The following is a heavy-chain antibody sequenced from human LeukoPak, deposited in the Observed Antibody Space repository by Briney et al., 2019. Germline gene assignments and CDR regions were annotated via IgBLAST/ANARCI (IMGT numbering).Heavy chain of an antibody. Sequence: PSETLSLTCVVYGGSFSGYYWNWIRQSPGKGLEWIGEINHRGSTNYNPSLKRRVTISVDTSKNQFSLKLSSVTAADTAVYYCARVSGHYYYYYMDVWGKGTTVTVSS. J-gene: IGHJ6*03. D-gene: IGHD1-26*01. CDR2: INHRGST. CDR3: ARVSGHYYYYYMDV. V-gene: IGHV4-34*01. CDR1: GGSFSGYY.